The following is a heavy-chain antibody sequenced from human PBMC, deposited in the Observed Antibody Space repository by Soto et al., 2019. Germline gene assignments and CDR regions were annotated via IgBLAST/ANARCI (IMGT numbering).Heavy chain of an antibody. CDR3: ATRGPYYDILTGYYFDY. D-gene: IGHD3-9*01. CDR1: GGSISSSNW. Sequence: QVQLQESGPGLVKPSGTLSLTCAVSGGSISSSNWWSWVRQPPGKGLEWIEEIYHSGSTNYNPSLKSRVTISVDKSKNQFSLKLSSVTAADTAVYYCATRGPYYDILTGYYFDYWGQGTLGTVSS. V-gene: IGHV4-4*02. CDR2: IYHSGST. J-gene: IGHJ4*02.